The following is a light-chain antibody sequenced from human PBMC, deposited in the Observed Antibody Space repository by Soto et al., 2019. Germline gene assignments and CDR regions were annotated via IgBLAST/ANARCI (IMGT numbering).Light chain of an antibody. CDR1: QSISIY. J-gene: IGKJ1*01. CDR3: QQSYSHPRT. Sequence: DIQMTQSPSSLSTSVGDRVTITCRASQSISIYLNWYQQRPGKAPKLLIYAASSLQSGVPSRFSGSGSGTDFTLTISTLQPEDFATYYCQQSYSHPRTFGQGTKVEIK. CDR2: AAS. V-gene: IGKV1-39*01.